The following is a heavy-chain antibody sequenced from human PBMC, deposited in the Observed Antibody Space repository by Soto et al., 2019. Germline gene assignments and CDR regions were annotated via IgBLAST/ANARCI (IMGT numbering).Heavy chain of an antibody. D-gene: IGHD3-10*01. V-gene: IGHV1-18*01. CDR2: ISAYNGNT. CDR3: ARVGITMVRGVLAVAGNLYSYYYTDV. CDR1: GYTFTSYG. Sequence: GASVKVSCKASGYTFTSYGISWVRQAPGQGLEWMGWISAYNGNTNYAQKLQGRVTMTTDTSTSTAYMELRSLRSDDTAVYYCARVGITMVRGVLAVAGNLYSYYYTDVWGKGTTVTVSS. J-gene: IGHJ6*03.